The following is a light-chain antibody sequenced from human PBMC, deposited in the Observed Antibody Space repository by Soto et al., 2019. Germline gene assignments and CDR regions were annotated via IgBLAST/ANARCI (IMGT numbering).Light chain of an antibody. Sequence: QSALTQPPSASGSPGQSVTISCTGTSSDVGGYDYVSWYQQHPGKAPELIIYEVNKRHSGVPDRFSGSKSGNTASLTVSGLHAEDEADYYCNSYSGSNDFVVFGTGTKLTVL. CDR3: NSYSGSNDFVV. CDR2: EVN. V-gene: IGLV2-8*01. J-gene: IGLJ1*01. CDR1: SSDVGGYDY.